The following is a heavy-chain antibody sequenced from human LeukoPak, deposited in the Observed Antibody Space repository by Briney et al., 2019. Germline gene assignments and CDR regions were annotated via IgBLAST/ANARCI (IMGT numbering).Heavy chain of an antibody. V-gene: IGHV1-2*02. CDR3: ARAGDIVVVPAAPGPYYYYGMDV. CDR2: INPNSGGT. J-gene: IGHJ6*02. D-gene: IGHD2-2*01. Sequence: GASVKVSCKASGYTFTGYYMHWVRQAPGQGLEWMGWINPNSGGTNYAQKFQGRVTMTRDTSISTAYMELSRLRSDDTAVYYCARAGDIVVVPAAPGPYYYYGMDVWGQGTTVTVSS. CDR1: GYTFTGYY.